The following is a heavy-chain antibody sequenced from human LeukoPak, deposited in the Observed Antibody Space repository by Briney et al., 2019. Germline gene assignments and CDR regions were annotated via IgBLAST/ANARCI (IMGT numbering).Heavy chain of an antibody. CDR2: FYSRGST. Sequence: SETLSLTCTVSGGSISSGDYHWGWIRQPPGKGLECIGTFYSRGSTYYNPSLRSRLTISVDTSKNQFSLKLSSVTAADTAIYYCARGESSGLYNWFDPWGQGALVTVSS. V-gene: IGHV4-39*07. J-gene: IGHJ5*02. CDR3: ARGESSGLYNWFDP. CDR1: GGSISSGDYH. D-gene: IGHD6-25*01.